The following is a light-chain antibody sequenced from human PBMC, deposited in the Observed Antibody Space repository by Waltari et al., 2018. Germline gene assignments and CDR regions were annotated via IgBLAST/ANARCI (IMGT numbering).Light chain of an antibody. V-gene: IGKV1-17*03. J-gene: IGKJ1*01. Sequence: DIQMTHSPSSLSASVGDRVTITCRASQTISSYLAWYQQKPGKVPKLLIYAASSLESGVPSRFSGSGSGTEFTLTISSLQPEDFATYYCQQHNSHPWTFGQGTKVEIK. CDR1: QTISSY. CDR2: AAS. CDR3: QQHNSHPWT.